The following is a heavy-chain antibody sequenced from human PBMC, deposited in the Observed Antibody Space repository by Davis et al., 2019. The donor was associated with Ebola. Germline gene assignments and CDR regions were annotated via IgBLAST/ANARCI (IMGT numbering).Heavy chain of an antibody. Sequence: ASVKVSCKASGGTFSSYAINWVRQATGQGLEWMGWMNPNSGNTGYAQKFQGRVTMTRNTSISTAYMELSSLRSEDTAVYYCARVERRDGYNFRYYFDYWGQGTLVTVSS. D-gene: IGHD5-24*01. CDR1: GGTFSSYA. J-gene: IGHJ4*02. CDR2: MNPNSGNT. CDR3: ARVERRDGYNFRYYFDY. V-gene: IGHV1-8*02.